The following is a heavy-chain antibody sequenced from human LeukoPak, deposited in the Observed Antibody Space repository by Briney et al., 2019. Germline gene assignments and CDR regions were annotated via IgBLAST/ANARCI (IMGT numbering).Heavy chain of an antibody. J-gene: IGHJ4*02. CDR2: ISYDGSNK. D-gene: IGHD6-25*01. V-gene: IGHV3-30*03. Sequence: PGGSLRLSCAASGFTFNSYGMHWVRQAPGKGLEWVAVISYDGSNKYYADSVKGRFTISRDNSKNTLYLQMNSLRAEDTAVYYCASITGHSSGYNSPGLEYWGQGTLVTVSS. CDR3: ASITGHSSGYNSPGLEY. CDR1: GFTFNSYG.